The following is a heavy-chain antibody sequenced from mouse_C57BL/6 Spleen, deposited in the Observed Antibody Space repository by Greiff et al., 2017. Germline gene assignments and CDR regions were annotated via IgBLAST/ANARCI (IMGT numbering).Heavy chain of an antibody. D-gene: IGHD2-5*01. CDR3: ARGNSNYSYYAMDD. J-gene: IGHJ4*01. Sequence: QVQLQQPGAELVKPGASVKLSCKASGYTFTSYWMQWVKQRPGQGLEWIGEIDPSDSYTNYNQKFKGKATLTVDTSSSTAYMQLSSLTSEDSAVYYCARGNSNYSYYAMDDWGQGTSVTVSS. V-gene: IGHV1-50*01. CDR2: IDPSDSYT. CDR1: GYTFTSYW.